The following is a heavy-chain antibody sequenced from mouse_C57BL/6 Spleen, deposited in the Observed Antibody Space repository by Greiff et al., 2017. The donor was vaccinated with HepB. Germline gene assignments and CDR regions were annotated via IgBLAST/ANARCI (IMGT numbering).Heavy chain of an antibody. J-gene: IGHJ1*03. Sequence: QIQLQQPGAELVRPGSSVKLSCKASGYTFTSYWMHWVKQRPIQGLEWIGNIDPSDSETHYNQKFKDKATLTVDKSSSTAYMQLSSLTSEDSAVYYCARLITTVGYFDVWGTGTTVTVSS. D-gene: IGHD1-1*01. CDR3: ARLITTVGYFDV. CDR1: GYTFTSYW. CDR2: IDPSDSET. V-gene: IGHV1-52*01.